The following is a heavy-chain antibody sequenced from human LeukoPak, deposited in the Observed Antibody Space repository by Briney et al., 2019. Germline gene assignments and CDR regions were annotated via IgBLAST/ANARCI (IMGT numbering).Heavy chain of an antibody. CDR1: GGSISSYY. Sequence: SETLSLTCTVSGGSISSYYWSWIRQPPGKGLEWIGYIYYSGSTNYNPSLKSRVTISVDTSKNQFSLKLSSVTAADTAVYYCARGSSGWYGFDCWGQGTLVTVSS. CDR3: ARGSSGWYGFDC. V-gene: IGHV4-59*08. J-gene: IGHJ4*02. CDR2: IYYSGST. D-gene: IGHD6-19*01.